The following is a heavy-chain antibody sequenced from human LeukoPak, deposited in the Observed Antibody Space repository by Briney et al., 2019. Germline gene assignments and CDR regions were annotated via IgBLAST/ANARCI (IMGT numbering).Heavy chain of an antibody. CDR1: GFTFSSYW. CDR2: INHNGNVN. D-gene: IGHD3-16*01. J-gene: IGHJ6*02. CDR3: ARGGGLGV. V-gene: IGHV3-7*03. Sequence: GGSLRLSCAASGFTFSSYWMNWARQAPGKGLEWVASINHNGNVNYYVDSVKGRFTISRDNAKNSLYLQMSNLRAEDRAVYFRARGGGLGVWGQGATVTVSS.